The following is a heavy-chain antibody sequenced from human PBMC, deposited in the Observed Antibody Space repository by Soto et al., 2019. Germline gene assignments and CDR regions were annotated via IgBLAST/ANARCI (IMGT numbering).Heavy chain of an antibody. Sequence: GGSLRLSCAASGFTFSSYAMSWVRQAPGKGLEWVSAIRGSGGSTYYADSVKGRFTISRDNSKNTLYLQMNSLRAEDTAVYYCAKSTVGYCSGGSCRYYYYYGMDVWGQGTTVTVSS. CDR3: AKSTVGYCSGGSCRYYYYYGMDV. CDR1: GFTFSSYA. D-gene: IGHD2-15*01. CDR2: IRGSGGST. V-gene: IGHV3-23*01. J-gene: IGHJ6*02.